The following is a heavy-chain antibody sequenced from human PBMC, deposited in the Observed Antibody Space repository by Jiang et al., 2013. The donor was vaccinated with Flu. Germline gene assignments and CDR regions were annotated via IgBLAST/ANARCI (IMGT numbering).Heavy chain of an antibody. D-gene: IGHD3-3*01. V-gene: IGHV4-59*08. J-gene: IGHJ4*02. CDR1: GGSISSYY. Sequence: LLKPSETLSLTCTVSGGSISSYYWSWIRQPPGKGLEWIGYIYYSGSTNYNPSLKSRVTISVDTSKNQFSLKLSSVTAADTAVYYCARRPSGYYIDYWGQGTLVTVSS. CDR3: ARRPSGYYIDY. CDR2: IYYSGST.